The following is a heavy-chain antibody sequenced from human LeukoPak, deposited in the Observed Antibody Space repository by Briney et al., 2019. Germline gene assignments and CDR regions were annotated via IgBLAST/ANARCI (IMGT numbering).Heavy chain of an antibody. CDR1: GYSFTSYW. D-gene: IGHD6-13*01. CDR2: IYPGDSDT. J-gene: IGHJ4*02. Sequence: GESLKISCKGSGYSFTSYWIGWVRQMPGKGLEWMGIIYPGDSDTRYSPSFEGHVTLSADKSISTAYLQWSSLRASDTAMYFCARFSSSWYGDYWGQGILVTVSS. CDR3: ARFSSSWYGDY. V-gene: IGHV5-51*01.